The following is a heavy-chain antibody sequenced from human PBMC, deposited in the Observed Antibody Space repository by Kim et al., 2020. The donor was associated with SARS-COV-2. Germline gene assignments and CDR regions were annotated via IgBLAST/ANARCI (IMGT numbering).Heavy chain of an antibody. J-gene: IGHJ4*02. CDR3: AKDLLVGSYGRDVDY. D-gene: IGHD1-26*01. V-gene: IGHV3-30*18. CDR2: ISYDGSNK. Sequence: WGSLRLSCAASGFTFSTYGMHWVRQAPGKGLEWVAVISYDGSNKYYADSVKGRFTISRDSSKNTLYLQVNSLRAEDTAVYYCAKDLLVGSYGRDVDYWGQGTLVTVSS. CDR1: GFTFSTYG.